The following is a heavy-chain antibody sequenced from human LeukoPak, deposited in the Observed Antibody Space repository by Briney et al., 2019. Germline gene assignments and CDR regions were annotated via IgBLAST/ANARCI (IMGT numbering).Heavy chain of an antibody. J-gene: IGHJ5*02. CDR3: ARKSYYEEYNWFDP. D-gene: IGHD3-3*01. Sequence: ASVKVSCKASGYTFTSYAMNWVRQAPGQGLEWMGWINTNTGNPTYAQGFTGRFVFSLDTSVSTAYLQISSLKAEDTAVYHCARKSYYEEYNWFDPWGQGTLVTVSS. CDR2: INTNTGNP. V-gene: IGHV7-4-1*02. CDR1: GYTFTSYA.